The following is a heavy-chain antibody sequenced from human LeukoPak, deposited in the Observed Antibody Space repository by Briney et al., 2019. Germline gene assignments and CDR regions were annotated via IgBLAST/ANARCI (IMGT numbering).Heavy chain of an antibody. CDR3: ARPNYPSGGWYSKVLGLGKNAFDI. V-gene: IGHV3-30-3*01. Sequence: PGRSLRLSCAASGFTFSSYAMHWVRQAPGKGLEWVAVISYDGSNKYYADSVKGRFTISRDNSKNTLYLQMNSLRAEDTAVYYCARPNYPSGGWYSKVLGLGKNAFDIWGQGTMVTVSS. CDR1: GFTFSSYA. D-gene: IGHD6-19*01. CDR2: ISYDGSNK. J-gene: IGHJ3*02.